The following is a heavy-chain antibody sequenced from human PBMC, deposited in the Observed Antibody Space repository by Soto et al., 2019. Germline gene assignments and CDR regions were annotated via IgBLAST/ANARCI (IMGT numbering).Heavy chain of an antibody. CDR1: GFTFSSYA. CDR2: ISYDGSNK. CDR3: AKGNSWSPALVLEI. J-gene: IGHJ3*02. V-gene: IGHV3-30-3*01. D-gene: IGHD1-7*01. Sequence: GGSLRLSCAASGFTFSSYAMHWVRQAPGKGLEWVAVISYDGSNKYYADSVKGRFTISRDSSKNTLYLQMNSLRAEDTAVYYCAKGNSWSPALVLEIWGQGTMVTVSS.